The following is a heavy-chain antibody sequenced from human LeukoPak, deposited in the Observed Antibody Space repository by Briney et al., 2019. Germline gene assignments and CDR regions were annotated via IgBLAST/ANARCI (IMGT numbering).Heavy chain of an antibody. CDR1: GGSITSYY. Sequence: PSETLSLTCTVSGGSITSYYLSWIRQPPGKGLEWVGYIFYSGSTNYNPSLKSRVTISVDTSKNQFSLNLSSVTAADTAMYYCARHGRNSGAPNYWGQGTLVTVSS. D-gene: IGHD6-19*01. CDR2: IFYSGST. V-gene: IGHV4-59*08. J-gene: IGHJ4*02. CDR3: ARHGRNSGAPNY.